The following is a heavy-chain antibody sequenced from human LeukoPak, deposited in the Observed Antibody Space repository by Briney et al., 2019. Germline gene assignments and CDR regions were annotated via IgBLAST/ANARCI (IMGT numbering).Heavy chain of an antibody. V-gene: IGHV3-30-3*01. CDR2: ISYDGSNK. D-gene: IGHD2/OR15-2a*01. CDR1: GFTFSSYA. J-gene: IGHJ4*02. CDR3: AGHSSSPSRFDY. Sequence: GGSLRLSCAASGFTFSSYAMHWVRQAPGKGLEWVAVISYDGSNKYYADSVKGRFTISRDNSKNTLYLQMNSLRAEDTAVYYCAGHSSSPSRFDYWGQGTLVTVSS.